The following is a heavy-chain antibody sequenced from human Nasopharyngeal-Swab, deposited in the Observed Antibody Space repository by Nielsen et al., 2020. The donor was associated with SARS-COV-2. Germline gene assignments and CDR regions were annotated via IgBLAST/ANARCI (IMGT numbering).Heavy chain of an antibody. CDR1: EFTFSKAW. D-gene: IGHD1-26*01. CDR2: IKSKTEGDTT. Sequence: GESLKSSCAASEFTFSKAWMNRDRQAPGRGRERVGLIKSKTEGDTTDYAAPVKGRFSISRDDSENTLYLQMNSLKTEDTAVYYCTSPGIEGDDYYGMDVWGQGTTVTVSS. J-gene: IGHJ6*02. CDR3: TSPGIEGDDYYGMDV. V-gene: IGHV3-15*01.